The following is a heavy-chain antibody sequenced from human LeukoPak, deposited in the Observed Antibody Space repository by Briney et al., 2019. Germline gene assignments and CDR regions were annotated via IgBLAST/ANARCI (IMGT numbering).Heavy chain of an antibody. J-gene: IGHJ6*02. CDR3: AKDRVIAAAGTGRLSYYYGMDV. D-gene: IGHD6-13*01. CDR2: ISWNSGSI. CDR1: GFTFDDYA. Sequence: PGRSLRLSCAASGFTFDDYAMHWVRQAPGKGLEWFSGISWNSGSIGYADSVKGRFTISRDNAKNSLYLQMNSLRAEDTALYYCAKDRVIAAAGTGRLSYYYGMDVWGQGTTVTVSS. V-gene: IGHV3-9*01.